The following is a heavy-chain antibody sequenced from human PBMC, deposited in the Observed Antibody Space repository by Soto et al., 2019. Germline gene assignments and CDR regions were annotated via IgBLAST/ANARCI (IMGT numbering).Heavy chain of an antibody. CDR3: ARDRWITGTYNWFDP. J-gene: IGHJ5*02. Sequence: QVQLVQSGAEVKKPGSSVKVSCKASGGTFSSYAISWVRQAPGQGLEWMGGIIPIFGTANYAQKFQGRVTITADESTSTADMELSSLRSEDTAVYYCARDRWITGTYNWFDPWGQGTLVTVSS. V-gene: IGHV1-69*12. CDR2: IIPIFGTA. CDR1: GGTFSSYA. D-gene: IGHD1-20*01.